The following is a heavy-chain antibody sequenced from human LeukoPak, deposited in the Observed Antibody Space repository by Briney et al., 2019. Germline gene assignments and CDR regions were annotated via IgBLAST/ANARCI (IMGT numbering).Heavy chain of an antibody. CDR1: GGSISSYY. CDR3: ARRRNFDY. V-gene: IGHV4-4*09. J-gene: IGHJ4*02. CDR2: IYTSGGT. Sequence: SETLSLTCTVSGGSISSYYWSWIRQPPGKGLEWIGYIYTSGGTNYNPSLKSRVTISVDTSKNQFSLKLSSVTAADTAVYYCARRRNFDYWGQGTLVTVSS.